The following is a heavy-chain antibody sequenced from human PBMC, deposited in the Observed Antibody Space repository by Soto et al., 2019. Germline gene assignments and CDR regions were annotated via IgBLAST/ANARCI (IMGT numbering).Heavy chain of an antibody. CDR3: ARLPTLSLGELSLYYYYGMDV. V-gene: IGHV5-10-1*01. CDR1: GYSFTSYW. D-gene: IGHD3-16*02. J-gene: IGHJ6*01. Sequence: PVESLTISCKVSGYSFTSYWIIWVRQMPGKRLQWMGRIDPSDSYTNYSPSFQGHVTISADKSISTAYLQWSSLKASDTAMYYCARLPTLSLGELSLYYYYGMDVWGQGTTVTVSS. CDR2: IDPSDSYT.